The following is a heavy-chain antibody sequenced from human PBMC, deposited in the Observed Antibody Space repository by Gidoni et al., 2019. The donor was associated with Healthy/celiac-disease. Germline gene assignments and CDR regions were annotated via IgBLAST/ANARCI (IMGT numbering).Heavy chain of an antibody. J-gene: IGHJ6*03. V-gene: IGHV4-34*01. CDR1: GGSFSGYY. CDR3: ARGRYDYVWGSYRPPGYMDV. Sequence: QVQLQQWGAGLLKPSETLSLTCAVYGGSFSGYYWSWIRQPPGKGLEWIGEINHSGSTNYNPSLKSRVTISVDTSKNQFSLKLSSVTAADTAVYYGARGRYDYVWGSYRPPGYMDVWGKGTTVTVSS. CDR2: INHSGST. D-gene: IGHD3-16*02.